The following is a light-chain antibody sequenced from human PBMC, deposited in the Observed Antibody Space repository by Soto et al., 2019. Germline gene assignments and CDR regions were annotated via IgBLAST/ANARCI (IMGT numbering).Light chain of an antibody. V-gene: IGLV2-11*01. CDR1: SSDVGGHNY. CDR3: CSYAGSYTYV. J-gene: IGLJ1*01. CDR2: GVS. Sequence: QSALTQPRSVSGSPGQSVTISCTGTSSDVGGHNYVSWYQQHPGKAPKLMIYGVSKRPSGVPDRFSGSKSGNTASLTISGLQAEDEADYYCCSYAGSYTYVFGTGTKVTVL.